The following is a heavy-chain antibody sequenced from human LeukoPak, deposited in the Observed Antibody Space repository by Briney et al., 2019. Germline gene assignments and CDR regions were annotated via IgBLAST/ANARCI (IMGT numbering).Heavy chain of an antibody. CDR1: DDPINSGVYY. D-gene: IGHD1-26*01. CDR3: ARGGWRAAGGQVGPVDAFDI. V-gene: IGHV4-61*08. J-gene: IGHJ3*02. Sequence: SETLSLTCTVSDDPINSGVYYWNWIRQPPGKGLEWIGYIYYSGNTNYNPSLKSRVTISVDTSKNQFSLKLNSVTAADTAVYYCARGGWRAAGGQVGPVDAFDIWGQGTMVTVSS. CDR2: IYYSGNT.